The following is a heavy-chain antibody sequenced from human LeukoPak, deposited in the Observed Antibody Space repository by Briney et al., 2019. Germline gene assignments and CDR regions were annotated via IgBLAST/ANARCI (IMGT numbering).Heavy chain of an antibody. CDR2: ISYDGSNK. CDR1: GFTFSSYG. Sequence: PGRSLRLSCAASGFTFSSYGMHWVRQAPGKGLEWVAVISYDGSNKYYADSVKGRFTISRDNSKNTLYLQMNSLRAEDTAVYYCAKAGIAARSLGYWGQGTLVTVSS. J-gene: IGHJ4*02. D-gene: IGHD6-6*01. CDR3: AKAGIAARSLGY. V-gene: IGHV3-30*18.